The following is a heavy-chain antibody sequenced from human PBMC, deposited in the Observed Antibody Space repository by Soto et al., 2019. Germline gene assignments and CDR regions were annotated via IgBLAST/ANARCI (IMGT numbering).Heavy chain of an antibody. V-gene: IGHV4-4*07. Sequence: PSETLSLTCTVSGGSISSGDYYWVRKSAGKGLEWIGRIYPTGSTTYNPSLKSRLTMSVDTSKNQFSLRLTSMTAADTAVYYCATGRSEVVPGAMDTWGQGTLVTVSS. CDR2: IYPTGST. D-gene: IGHD2-2*01. J-gene: IGHJ5*02. CDR3: ATGRSEVVPGAMDT. CDR1: GGSISSGD.